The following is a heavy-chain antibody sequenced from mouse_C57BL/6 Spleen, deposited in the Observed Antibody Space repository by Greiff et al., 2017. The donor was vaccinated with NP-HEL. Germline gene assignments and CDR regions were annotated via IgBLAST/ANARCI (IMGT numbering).Heavy chain of an antibody. CDR1: GYTFTSYW. V-gene: IGHV1-7*01. Sequence: VQLQQSGAELAKPGASVKLSCKASGYTFTSYWMHWVKQRPGQGLEWIGYINPSSGYTKYNQKFKDKATLTAYKSSSTAYMQLSSLTYEDSAVYYCARDYGNYYWGQGTSVTVSS. D-gene: IGHD2-1*01. J-gene: IGHJ4*01. CDR2: INPSSGYT. CDR3: ARDYGNYY.